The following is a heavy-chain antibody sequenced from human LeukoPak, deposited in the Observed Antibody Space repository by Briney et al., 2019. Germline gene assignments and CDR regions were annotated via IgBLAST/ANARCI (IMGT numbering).Heavy chain of an antibody. D-gene: IGHD6-19*01. CDR3: ARQPAYSSGRGNWFDP. J-gene: IGHJ5*02. V-gene: IGHV5-51*01. Sequence: GESLKISCKGSGYSFSSYWIGWVRQMPGKGLEWMGIIYPGDSDTRYSPSFQGQVTISADKSISTAYLQWSSLKASDTAMYYCARQPAYSSGRGNWFDPWGQGTLVIVSS. CDR1: GYSFSSYW. CDR2: IYPGDSDT.